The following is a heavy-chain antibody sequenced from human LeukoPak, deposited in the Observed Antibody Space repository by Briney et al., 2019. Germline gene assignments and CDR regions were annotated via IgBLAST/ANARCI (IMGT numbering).Heavy chain of an antibody. D-gene: IGHD2-2*01. J-gene: IGHJ6*02. CDR1: GGSISSYY. Sequence: SETLSLTCAVSGGSISSYYWSWIRQPPGKGLECIGDIYYSWSTNYNSSLKSRVTISVDTSKNQFSLKLSSVTAADTAVYYCARANTKGYCSSTSCYAGGYYYYYYGMDVWGQGTTVTVSS. CDR3: ARANTKGYCSSTSCYAGGYYYYYYGMDV. V-gene: IGHV4-59*01. CDR2: IYYSWST.